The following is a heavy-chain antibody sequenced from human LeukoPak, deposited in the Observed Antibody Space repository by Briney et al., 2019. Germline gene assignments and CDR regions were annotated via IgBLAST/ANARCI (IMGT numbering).Heavy chain of an antibody. CDR2: IYYSGST. V-gene: IGHV4-59*01. CDR3: ARGQGDY. J-gene: IGHJ4*02. Sequence: SETLSLTCTVSGGSISSYYWSWIRQPPGKGLEWIGYIYYSGSTNYNPSLKSRVTISVDTSKNQFSLKLSSVTAADTAVYYCARGQGDYWGQGTLVTVSS. CDR1: GGSISSYY.